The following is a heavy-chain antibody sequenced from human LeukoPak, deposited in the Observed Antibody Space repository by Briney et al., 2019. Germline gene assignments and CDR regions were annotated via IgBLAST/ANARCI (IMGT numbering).Heavy chain of an antibody. D-gene: IGHD6-19*01. CDR2: ISWNSGSI. CDR1: GFTFDDYA. J-gene: IGHJ4*02. CDR3: AHLARSS. Sequence: GRSLRLSCAASGFTFDDYAMHWVRQAPGKGLEWVSGISWNSGSIGYADSVKGRFTISRDNAKNSLYLQMNSLRAEDTAVYYCAHLARSSWGQGTLVTVSS. V-gene: IGHV3-9*01.